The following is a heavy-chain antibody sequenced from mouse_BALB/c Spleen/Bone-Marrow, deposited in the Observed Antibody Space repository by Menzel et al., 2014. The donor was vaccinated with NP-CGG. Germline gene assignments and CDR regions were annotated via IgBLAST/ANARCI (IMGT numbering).Heavy chain of an antibody. V-gene: IGHV2-2*02. J-gene: IGHJ4*01. CDR3: ARNLLLRRAMDY. D-gene: IGHD1-1*01. Sequence: QVQLKQSGPGLVQPSQSLSITCTVSGFSLTSYGVHWVRQSPGKGLERLGVICSGGSTDYNAAFISRLSISKDNSKSQVFFKMNSLQANDTSIYYCARNLLLRRAMDYWGQGTSVTVSS. CDR1: GFSLTSYG. CDR2: ICSGGST.